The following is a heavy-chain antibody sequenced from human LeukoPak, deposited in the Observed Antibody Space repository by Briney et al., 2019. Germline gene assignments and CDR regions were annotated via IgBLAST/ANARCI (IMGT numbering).Heavy chain of an antibody. CDR1: GGSISSGSYY. J-gene: IGHJ5*02. V-gene: IGHV4-61*02. CDR3: ARGARTIFGVVIILGWFDP. D-gene: IGHD3-3*01. Sequence: TSSETLSLTCTVSGGSISSGSYYWSWIRQPAGKGLEWIGRIYTSGSTNYNPSLKSRVTISVDTSKNQFSLKLSSVTAADTAVYYCARGARTIFGVVIILGWFDPWGQGTLVTVSS. CDR2: IYTSGST.